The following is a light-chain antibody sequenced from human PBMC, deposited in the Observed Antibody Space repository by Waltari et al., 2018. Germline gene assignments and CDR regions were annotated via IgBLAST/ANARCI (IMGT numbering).Light chain of an antibody. V-gene: IGKV3-20*01. Sequence: EVVLTQSPGTLSLSPGERATLSCRASQSIRNDYIAWYEHRPGQSPRLLIYAVSDRATGIPDRFSGSGSGTDFSLTISRLEPEDSAVYYCQQYGDSPRTLGQGTKVEVK. J-gene: IGKJ1*01. CDR3: QQYGDSPRT. CDR2: AVS. CDR1: QSIRNDY.